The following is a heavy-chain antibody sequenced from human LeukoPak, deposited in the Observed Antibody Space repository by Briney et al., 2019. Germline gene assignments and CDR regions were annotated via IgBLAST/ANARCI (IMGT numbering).Heavy chain of an antibody. CDR3: ANLPTVTTLDY. J-gene: IGHJ4*02. Sequence: GGSLRLSCAASGFTFSSYAMSWVRQAPGKGLEWVSATSGSGGSTYYADSVKGRFTISRDNSKNTLYPQMNSLRAEDTAVYYCANLPTVTTLDYWGQGTLVTVSS. V-gene: IGHV3-23*01. CDR1: GFTFSSYA. CDR2: TSGSGGST. D-gene: IGHD4-17*01.